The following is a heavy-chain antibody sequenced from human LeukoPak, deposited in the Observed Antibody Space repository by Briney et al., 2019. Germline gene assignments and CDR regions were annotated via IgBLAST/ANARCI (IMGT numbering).Heavy chain of an antibody. CDR1: GYTFTGYY. Sequence: SVKVSCKASGYTFTGYYMHWVRQAPGQGLEWMGGIIPRYDSPNHAQKFQGRVTFSADDSTATAYMELSSLRFEDTAVYYCARAFDWLDSWGQGTQVTVSS. J-gene: IGHJ5*01. V-gene: IGHV1-69*13. CDR3: ARAFDWLDS. CDR2: IIPRYDSP.